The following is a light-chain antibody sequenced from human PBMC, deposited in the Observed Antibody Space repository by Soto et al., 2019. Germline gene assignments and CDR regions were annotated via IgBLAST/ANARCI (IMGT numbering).Light chain of an antibody. J-gene: IGLJ3*02. CDR3: QTWGTGPWV. V-gene: IGLV4-69*01. Sequence: QSVLTQSPSASASLGASVKLTCTLSSGHSSYAIAWHQQQPEKGPRYLMKLNSDGSHSKGDGIPDRFPGSSSGAERYLTISSLQSEDEADYYCQTWGTGPWVFGGGTQLTVL. CDR2: LNSDGSH. CDR1: SGHSSYA.